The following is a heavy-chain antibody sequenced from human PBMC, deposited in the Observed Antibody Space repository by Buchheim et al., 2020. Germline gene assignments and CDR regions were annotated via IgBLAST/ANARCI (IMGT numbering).Heavy chain of an antibody. J-gene: IGHJ6*02. D-gene: IGHD3-3*01. CDR2: MNPNSGNT. CDR1: GYTFTSYD. CDR3: ARGGYYDCWSGLWVYYYGMDV. Sequence: QVQLVQSGAEVKKPGASVKVSCKSSGYTFTSYDINWVRQATGQGLEWMGWMNPNSGNTGYAQKFQGRVTMTRNTSISTASMKQSSLRSEDTAVYYCARGGYYDCWSGLWVYYYGMDVWGQGTT. V-gene: IGHV1-8*01.